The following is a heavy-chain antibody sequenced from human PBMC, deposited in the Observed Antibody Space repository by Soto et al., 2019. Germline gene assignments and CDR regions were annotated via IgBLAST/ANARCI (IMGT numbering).Heavy chain of an antibody. CDR3: ARGSTDSYPGSRIFDF. Sequence: GASVKVSCKASGGTFSSYAISWVRQAPGQGLEWMGGIIPIFGTANYAQKFQGRVTITADESTSTAYMELSSLRSEDSAIYYCARGSTDSYPGSRIFDFWGRGTLVTVYS. CDR1: GGTFSSYA. D-gene: IGHD3-10*01. V-gene: IGHV1-69*13. J-gene: IGHJ4*02. CDR2: IIPIFGTA.